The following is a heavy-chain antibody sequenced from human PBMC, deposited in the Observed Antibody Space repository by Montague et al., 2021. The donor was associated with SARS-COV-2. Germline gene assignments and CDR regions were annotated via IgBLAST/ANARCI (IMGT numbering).Heavy chain of an antibody. V-gene: IGHV4-59*01. CDR1: GGSINNYF. CDR2: MHSTGST. J-gene: IGHJ5*02. Sequence: SETLSLTCSVSGGSINNYFWGWIRQSPGKGLEWVGYMHSTGSTAYNPSLKSRVIISVDTSKTQISLKLSSVSAADTALYYCARHGVFWAAAAGTVDPWGQGTLVTVSS. D-gene: IGHD6-13*01. CDR3: ARHGVFWAAAAGTVDP.